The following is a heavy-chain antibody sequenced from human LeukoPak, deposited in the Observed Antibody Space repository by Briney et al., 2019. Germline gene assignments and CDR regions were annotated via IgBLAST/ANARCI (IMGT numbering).Heavy chain of an antibody. V-gene: IGHV3-23*01. D-gene: IGHD3-22*01. CDR3: AKRQLYYYDS. J-gene: IGHJ4*02. CDR1: RFTFSNYG. CDR2: ITDSGGTT. Sequence: GGSLRLSCVASRFTFSNYGMSWVRQAPGKGLQWVSAITDSGGTTYYADSVKGRFTISRDNSKNTLYLQMNSLRAEDTAVYYCAKRQLYYYDSWGQGTLVAVSS.